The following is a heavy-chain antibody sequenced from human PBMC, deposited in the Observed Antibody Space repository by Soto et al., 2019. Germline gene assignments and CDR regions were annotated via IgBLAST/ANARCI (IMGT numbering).Heavy chain of an antibody. CDR2: IKQDGSAK. CDR1: GFTFNNYW. Sequence: GGSLRLSCAASGFTFNNYWMSWVRQAPGKGLEWVANIKQDGSAKYYVDSVKGRFTVSRDNAKNSLYLEIDSPTAEDTAVYYCVRGPSSGSYVLFDSWGQGTLVTVSS. CDR3: VRGPSSGSYVLFDS. J-gene: IGHJ5*01. D-gene: IGHD3-10*01. V-gene: IGHV3-7*01.